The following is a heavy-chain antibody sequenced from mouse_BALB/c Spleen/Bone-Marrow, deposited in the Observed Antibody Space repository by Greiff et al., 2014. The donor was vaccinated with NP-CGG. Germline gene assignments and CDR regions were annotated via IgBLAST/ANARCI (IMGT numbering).Heavy chain of an antibody. Sequence: VQLKESGGGLVKPGGSLKLSCAASGFTFSSYTMSWVRQTPEKRLEWVATISSGGSYTYYPDSVKGRFTISRDNAKNTLYLQMSSLKSEDTAMYYCTRDPFYYSSSYAMDYWGQGTSVTVSS. V-gene: IGHV5-6-4*01. J-gene: IGHJ4*01. CDR3: TRDPFYYSSSYAMDY. CDR2: ISSGGSYT. CDR1: GFTFSSYT. D-gene: IGHD1-1*01.